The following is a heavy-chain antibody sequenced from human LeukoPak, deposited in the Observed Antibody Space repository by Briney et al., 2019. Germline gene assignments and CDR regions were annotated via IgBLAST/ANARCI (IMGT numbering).Heavy chain of an antibody. V-gene: IGHV3-23*01. CDR3: AKGVSGWPNYFDY. D-gene: IGHD6-19*01. CDR2: ISGSGGST. Sequence: EGSLRLSCAASGFTFSSYAMSWVRQAPAKGLEWVSAISGSGGSTYYADSVKGRFTISRDNSKNTLYLQMNSLRAEDTAVYYCAKGVSGWPNYFDYWGQGTLVTVSS. CDR1: GFTFSSYA. J-gene: IGHJ4*02.